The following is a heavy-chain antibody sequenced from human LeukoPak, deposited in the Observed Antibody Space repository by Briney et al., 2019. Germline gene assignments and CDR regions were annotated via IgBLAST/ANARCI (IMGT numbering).Heavy chain of an antibody. J-gene: IGHJ4*01. CDR1: GGTFSSYA. CDR2: IIPILGIA. CDR3: ARAIGAYCSGGSCYSS. D-gene: IGHD2-15*01. V-gene: IGHV1-69*04. Sequence: ASVKVSCKASGGTFSSYAISWVRQAPGQGLEWMGRIIPILGIANYAQKFQGRVTITADKSTSTAYMELSSLRSEDTAVYYCARAIGAYCSGGSCYSSWGQGTLVTVSS.